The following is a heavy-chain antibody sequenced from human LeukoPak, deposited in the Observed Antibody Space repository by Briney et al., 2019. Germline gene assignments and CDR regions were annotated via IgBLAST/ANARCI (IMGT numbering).Heavy chain of an antibody. J-gene: IGHJ6*03. Sequence: ASVKVSCKASGYTFTSYDINWVRQATGQGLEWMGWMNPNSGNTGYAQKFQGRVTITRNTSISTAYMELSSLRSEDTAVYYCARGGRETPTGYMDVWGKGTTVTVSS. V-gene: IGHV1-8*03. D-gene: IGHD4-23*01. CDR1: GYTFTSYD. CDR3: ARGGRETPTGYMDV. CDR2: MNPNSGNT.